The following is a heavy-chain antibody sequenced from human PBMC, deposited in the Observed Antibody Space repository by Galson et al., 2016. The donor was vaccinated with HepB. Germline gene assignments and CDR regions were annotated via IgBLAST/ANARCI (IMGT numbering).Heavy chain of an antibody. D-gene: IGHD6-19*01. CDR3: AKSPASGWSTDFFDD. CDR1: GFTFSSCA. J-gene: IGHJ4*02. Sequence: SLRLSCAASGFTFSSCAMGWVRQAPGKGLQWVSIIDHNGDDPYYADSVKGRFTISRDNSKNTVFLQMNSERGEDTAVYYCAKSPASGWSTDFFDDWGQGTLVTVSS. CDR2: IDHNGDDP. V-gene: IGHV3-23*01.